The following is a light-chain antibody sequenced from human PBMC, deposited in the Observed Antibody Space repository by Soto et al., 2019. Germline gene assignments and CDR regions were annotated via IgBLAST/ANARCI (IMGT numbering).Light chain of an antibody. CDR1: QSISSR. CDR2: DAS. CDR3: QQYINGWT. V-gene: IGKV1-5*01. J-gene: IGKJ1*01. Sequence: DIQLTQSPYSLSASVGERVTLTCRASQSISSRLAWYQQKSGKAPNLLIYDASSLEGGVPSRFSGSASETEFTLTISSLQPDDFATYYCQQYINGWTFGQGTKVDIK.